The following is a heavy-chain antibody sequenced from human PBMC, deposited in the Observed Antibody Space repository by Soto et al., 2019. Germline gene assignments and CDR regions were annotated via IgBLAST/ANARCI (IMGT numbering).Heavy chain of an antibody. D-gene: IGHD6-13*01. CDR2: INSDGSST. Sequence: PGGSLRLSCAASGFTFSSYWMRWVRQAPGKGLVWVSRINSDGSSTSYADSVKGRFTISRDNAKNTLYLQMNSLRAEDTAVYYCARVGYSSSWIGYYYYGMDVWGQGTTVTVSS. J-gene: IGHJ6*02. V-gene: IGHV3-74*01. CDR1: GFTFSSYW. CDR3: ARVGYSSSWIGYYYYGMDV.